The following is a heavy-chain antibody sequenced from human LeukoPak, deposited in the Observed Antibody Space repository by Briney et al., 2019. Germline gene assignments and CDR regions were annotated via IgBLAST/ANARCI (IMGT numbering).Heavy chain of an antibody. V-gene: IGHV1-8*01. CDR1: GYTFTTND. J-gene: IGHJ6*03. Sequence: ASVKVSCKASGYTFTTNDINWVRQATGQGLEWLGWMNPNSGKTGYAQKFQGRVTMTRDTSITTAYMELSSLRSDDTAVYYCARSAGYDYTYYYYYYMDVWGKGTTVTVSS. CDR3: ARSAGYDYTYYYYYYMDV. D-gene: IGHD5-12*01. CDR2: MNPNSGKT.